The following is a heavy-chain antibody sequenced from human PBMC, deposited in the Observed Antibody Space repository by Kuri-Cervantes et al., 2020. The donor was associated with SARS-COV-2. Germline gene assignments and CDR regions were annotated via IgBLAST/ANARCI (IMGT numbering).Heavy chain of an antibody. CDR2: IYYSGST. CDR1: GGSISSRSYY. CDR3: ARQGGYYGMDV. J-gene: IGHJ6*02. V-gene: IGHV4-39*01. Sequence: SETLSLTCSVSGGSISSRSYYWGWIRQPPGKGLEWIGSIYYSGSTNYNPTLKSRATISVDTSTNQFFLNLTSVTAADTAVYYCARQGGYYGMDVWGQGTTVTVSS. D-gene: IGHD3-22*01.